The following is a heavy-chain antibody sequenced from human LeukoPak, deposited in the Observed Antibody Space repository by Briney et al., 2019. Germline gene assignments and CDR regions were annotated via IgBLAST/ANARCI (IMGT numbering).Heavy chain of an antibody. Sequence: GGSLRLSCAASGLTVSNNYISWVRQAPGKGLEWVSVIYSGGSTYYTDSVKGRFSISRDNSKNTVYLQMNSLRAEDTAVYYCARQSSGWHYFDYWGQGTLVTVS. CDR2: IYSGGST. V-gene: IGHV3-53*01. D-gene: IGHD6-19*01. CDR3: ARQSSGWHYFDY. J-gene: IGHJ4*02. CDR1: GLTVSNNY.